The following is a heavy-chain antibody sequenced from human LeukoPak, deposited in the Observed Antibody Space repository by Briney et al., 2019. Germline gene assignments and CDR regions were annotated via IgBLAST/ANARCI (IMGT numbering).Heavy chain of an antibody. J-gene: IGHJ6*03. D-gene: IGHD6-19*01. CDR1: GQSMSNSVFV. CDR2: VDYTGAT. CDR3: ARQPDSSGWPAYYYYMDV. V-gene: IGHV4-39*01. Sequence: TSETLSLTCSVSGQSMSNSVFVWGWIRQTPVKGLEYVGSVDYTGATHSNPSLKSRVTISVDTSKSQFSLKLSSVTAADTAVYYCARQPDSSGWPAYYYYMDVWGKGTTVTISS.